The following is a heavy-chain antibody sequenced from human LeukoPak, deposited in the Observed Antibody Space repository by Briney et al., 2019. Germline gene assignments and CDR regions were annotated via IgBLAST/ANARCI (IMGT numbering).Heavy chain of an antibody. CDR3: AQYYVWGSYRYFDY. CDR1: GGSISSYY. Sequence: SETLSLTCTVSGGSISSYYWSWIRQPPGKGLEWIAYISDIGSINYNPSLKSRVTISVDTSKNQFSLKLSSVTAADTAVYYCAQYYVWGSYRYFDYWGQGTLVTVSS. CDR2: ISDIGSI. J-gene: IGHJ4*02. V-gene: IGHV4-59*08. D-gene: IGHD3-16*02.